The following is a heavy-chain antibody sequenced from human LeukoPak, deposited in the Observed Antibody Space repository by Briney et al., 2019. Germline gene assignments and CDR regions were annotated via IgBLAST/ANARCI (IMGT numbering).Heavy chain of an antibody. Sequence: GGSLRLSCAASGFTFSSYGMHWVRQAPGKGLEWVAVISYDGSNKYYADSVKGRFTISRDNSKNTLYLQMNSLRAEDTAVYYCAKDGYYYDSSGYSYKPGYFDYWGQGTLVTVSS. J-gene: IGHJ4*02. V-gene: IGHV3-30*18. CDR2: ISYDGSNK. CDR3: AKDGYYYDSSGYSYKPGYFDY. CDR1: GFTFSSYG. D-gene: IGHD3-22*01.